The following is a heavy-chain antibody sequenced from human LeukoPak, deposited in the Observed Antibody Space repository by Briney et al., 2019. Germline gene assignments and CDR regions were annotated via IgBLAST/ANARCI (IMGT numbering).Heavy chain of an antibody. CDR1: GFTVSSNY. V-gene: IGHV3-66*01. J-gene: IGHJ4*02. CDR3: ARAEYYYDSSDYFDY. Sequence: GGSLRLSCAASGFTVSSNYMSWVRQAPGKGLEWVSVIYSGGSTYYADSVKGRFTISRDNSKNTLYLQMNSLRAEDTAVYYCARAEYYYDSSDYFDYWGQGTLVTVSS. CDR2: IYSGGST. D-gene: IGHD3-22*01.